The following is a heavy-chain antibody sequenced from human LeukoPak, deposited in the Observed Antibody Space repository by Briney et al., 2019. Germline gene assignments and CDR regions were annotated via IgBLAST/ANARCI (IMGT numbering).Heavy chain of an antibody. Sequence: PGGSLTLSCAASGFTVITNDMTWVRQAPGKGLEWVSVLYSDGNTKYADSVQGRFTISRDNSKNTLYLEMNSLSPDDTAVYYCARGVEALAANTLAYWGQGTLVTVSS. V-gene: IGHV3-53*01. J-gene: IGHJ4*02. CDR2: LYSDGNT. CDR3: ARGVEALAANTLAY. CDR1: GFTVITND. D-gene: IGHD6-19*01.